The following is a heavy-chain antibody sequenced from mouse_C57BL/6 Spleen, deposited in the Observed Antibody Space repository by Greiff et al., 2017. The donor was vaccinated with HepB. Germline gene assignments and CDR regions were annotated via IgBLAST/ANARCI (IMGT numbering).Heavy chain of an antibody. CDR2: IYPGSGNT. CDR1: GYTFTDYY. D-gene: IGHD2-5*01. J-gene: IGHJ2*01. CDR3: ARWAIVTTDYFDY. Sequence: VQLQESGAELVRPGASVKLSCKASGYTFTDYYINWVKQRPGQGLEWIARIYPGSGNTYYNEKFKGKATLTAEKSSSTAYMQLSSLTSEDSAVYFCARWAIVTTDYFDYWGQGTTLTVSS. V-gene: IGHV1-76*01.